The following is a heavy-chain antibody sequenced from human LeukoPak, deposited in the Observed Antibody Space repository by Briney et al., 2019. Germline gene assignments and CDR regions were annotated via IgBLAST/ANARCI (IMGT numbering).Heavy chain of an antibody. J-gene: IGHJ2*01. D-gene: IGHD4-23*01. CDR2: IYYSGST. V-gene: IGHV4-59*01. Sequence: SETLSLTCTVSGGSISSYYWSWIRQPPGKGLEGIGYIYYSGSTNYNPSLKSRVTISVDTSKNQFSLKLSSVTAADTAVYYCARDGAPDYGGSSGWYFDLWGRGTLVTVSS. CDR1: GGSISSYY. CDR3: ARDGAPDYGGSSGWYFDL.